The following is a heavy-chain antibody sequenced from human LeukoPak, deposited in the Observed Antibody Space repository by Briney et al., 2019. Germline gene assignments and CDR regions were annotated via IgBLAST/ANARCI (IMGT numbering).Heavy chain of an antibody. CDR2: IIPIFGTA. Sequence: SVKVSCKASGYTFTSYDINWVRQAPGQGLEWMGGIIPIFGTANYAQKFQGRVTITADESTSTAYMELSSLRSEGTAVYYCARSPPSPGYSSSWYAGYYWGQGTLVTVSS. J-gene: IGHJ4*02. V-gene: IGHV1-69*13. D-gene: IGHD6-13*01. CDR1: GYTFTSYD. CDR3: ARSPPSPGYSSSWYAGYY.